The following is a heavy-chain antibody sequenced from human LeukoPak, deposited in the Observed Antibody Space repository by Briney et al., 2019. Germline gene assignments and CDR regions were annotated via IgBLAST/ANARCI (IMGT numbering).Heavy chain of an antibody. D-gene: IGHD3-22*01. CDR2: IYYSGST. CDR1: GGSISSSSYY. CDR3: ARRGDSSGYRPHNWFDP. Sequence: PSETLSLTCTVSGGSISSSSYYWGWISQPPGKGLAWIGSIYYSGSTYYNPSLKSRVTISVDTSKNQFSLKLSSVTAADTAVYYCARRGDSSGYRPHNWFDPWGQGTLVTVSS. J-gene: IGHJ5*02. V-gene: IGHV4-39*01.